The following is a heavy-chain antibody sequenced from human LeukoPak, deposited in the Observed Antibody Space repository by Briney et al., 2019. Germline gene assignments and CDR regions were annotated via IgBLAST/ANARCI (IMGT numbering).Heavy chain of an antibody. D-gene: IGHD2-2*01. CDR2: IGAGGVNT. V-gene: IGHV3-23*01. J-gene: IGHJ3*01. Sequence: GGSLTLSCPASGSTLSNLFMNWVRQAAGKGLQWVSTIGAGGVNTFYADSVKGRFTISRHNSKHTLYLQVSGHRAEDTAVYYRASTYGSRTDCYADAF. CDR1: GSTLSNLF. CDR3: ASTYGSRTDCYADAF.